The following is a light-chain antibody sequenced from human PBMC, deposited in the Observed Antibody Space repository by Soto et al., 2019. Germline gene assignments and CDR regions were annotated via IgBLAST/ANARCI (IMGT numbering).Light chain of an antibody. CDR3: CSYAGRYTFSYV. Sequence: QSVLTQPRSVSGSPGQSVTISCTGTSSDVGGYNYVSWYQQHPGKAPKLMIYDVSKRPSGVPDRFSGSKSGNTASLTISGLQAEDEADYYCCSYAGRYTFSYVFGIGTTVTVL. CDR2: DVS. V-gene: IGLV2-11*01. CDR1: SSDVGGYNY. J-gene: IGLJ1*01.